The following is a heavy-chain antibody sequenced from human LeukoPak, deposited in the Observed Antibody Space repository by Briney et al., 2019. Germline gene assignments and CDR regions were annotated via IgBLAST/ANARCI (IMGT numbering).Heavy chain of an antibody. CDR2: IRFDGSNN. J-gene: IGHJ4*02. D-gene: IGHD1-26*01. CDR1: GFSFSNYG. Sequence: GGSLRLSCAASGFSFSNYGMHWVRQAPGKGLEWVAFIRFDGSNNYYADSVKGRFTISRDNSEDTLHLQMNSLRFEDTAVYYCAKEGVGAKVYWGQGTLVTVSS. CDR3: AKEGVGAKVY. V-gene: IGHV3-30*02.